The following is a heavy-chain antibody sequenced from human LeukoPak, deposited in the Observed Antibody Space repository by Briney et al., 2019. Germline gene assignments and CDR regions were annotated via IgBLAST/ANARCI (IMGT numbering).Heavy chain of an antibody. D-gene: IGHD3-10*01. CDR2: INHSGST. CDR3: AGRLVRGAVTHAFDI. CDR1: GGSFSGYY. V-gene: IGHV4-34*01. J-gene: IGHJ3*02. Sequence: SETLSLTCAVYGGSFSGYYWNWIRQPPGKGLEWIGEINHSGSTNYNPSLKSRVTISVDTSKNQFSLKLTSVTAADTAVYYCAGRLVRGAVTHAFDIWGQGTVVTVSS.